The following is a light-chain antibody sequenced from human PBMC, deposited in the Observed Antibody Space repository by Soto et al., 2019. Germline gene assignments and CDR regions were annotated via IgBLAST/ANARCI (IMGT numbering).Light chain of an antibody. CDR1: QNIISW. CDR2: AAS. J-gene: IGKJ5*01. V-gene: IGKV1-12*01. Sequence: DIQMTQSPSTVSASVGDRVTITCRASQNIISWLAWYQQQPGRAPKLLIYAASILQSGVPSRFSGRGSGTDFPLTINSLQPEDFATYYCQQAYGFPVTFGQGTRLEIK. CDR3: QQAYGFPVT.